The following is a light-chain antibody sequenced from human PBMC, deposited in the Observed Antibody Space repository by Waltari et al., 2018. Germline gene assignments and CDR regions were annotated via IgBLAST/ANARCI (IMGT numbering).Light chain of an antibody. CDR3: QQRYSWPPIT. J-gene: IGKJ5*01. V-gene: IGKV3-11*01. Sequence: EVVLTQSPATLSLSPGERATLSCRASQSARSYLGWYQQKPGQAPRLLISDTSNRATGVPARFSGSGSGTDFTLTISSLEPEDFAVYYCQQRYSWPPITFGQGTRLEIK. CDR2: DTS. CDR1: QSARSY.